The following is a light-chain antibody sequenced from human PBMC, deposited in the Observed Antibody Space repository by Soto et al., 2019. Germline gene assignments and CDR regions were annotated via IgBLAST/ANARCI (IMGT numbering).Light chain of an antibody. V-gene: IGKV3-20*01. CDR2: GTS. CDR1: QSVRSSY. Sequence: EIVLTQSPGTLSLSPGERATLSCKASQSVRSSYLAWYQQKPGQAPRLLISGTSSRATGIPDRFSGSGSGTDFTLIINRLEPEDFAVYYCQQYGGSPLITFGQGTRLEIK. J-gene: IGKJ5*01. CDR3: QQYGGSPLIT.